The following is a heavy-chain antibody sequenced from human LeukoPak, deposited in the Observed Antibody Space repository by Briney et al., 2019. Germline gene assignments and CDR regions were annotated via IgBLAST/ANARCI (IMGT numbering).Heavy chain of an antibody. CDR1: GFTFSSYG. J-gene: IGHJ4*02. Sequence: GGSLRLSCAASGFTFSSYGMHWVRQAPGKGLEWVAVISYDGSNKYYADSVKGRFTISRDNSKNTLYLQMNSLRAEDTAVYYCANAVRGVTYVDYWGQGTLVTVSS. CDR3: ANAVRGVTYVDY. D-gene: IGHD3-10*01. V-gene: IGHV3-30*18. CDR2: ISYDGSNK.